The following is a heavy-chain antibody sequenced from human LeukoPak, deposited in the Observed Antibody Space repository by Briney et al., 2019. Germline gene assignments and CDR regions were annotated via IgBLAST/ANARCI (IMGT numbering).Heavy chain of an antibody. Sequence: ASVKVSCKASGYTFTSYYMHWVRQAPGQGVEWMGIVNPSDSSTIYSQKFQGRVTMARDTSTSTVYMELSSLRSEDTAVYYCARALGYCSSASCSLFDYWGQGTLVTVSS. J-gene: IGHJ4*02. V-gene: IGHV1-46*01. CDR2: VNPSDSST. CDR1: GYTFTSYY. D-gene: IGHD2-2*01. CDR3: ARALGYCSSASCSLFDY.